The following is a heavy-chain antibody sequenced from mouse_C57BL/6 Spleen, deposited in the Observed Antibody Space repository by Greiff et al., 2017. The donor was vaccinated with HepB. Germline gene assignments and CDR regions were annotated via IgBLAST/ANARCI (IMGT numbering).Heavy chain of an antibody. CDR2: INPNNGGT. Sequence: EVQLQQSGPELVKPGASVKISCKASGYTFTDYYMNWVKQSHGKSLEWIGDINPNNGGTSYNQKFKGKATLTVDKSSSTAYMELRSLTSEDSAVYYCAREPGGVAPYYFDYWCQGTTLTVSS. CDR3: AREPGGVAPYYFDY. J-gene: IGHJ2*01. CDR1: GYTFTDYY. D-gene: IGHD1-1*02. V-gene: IGHV1-26*01.